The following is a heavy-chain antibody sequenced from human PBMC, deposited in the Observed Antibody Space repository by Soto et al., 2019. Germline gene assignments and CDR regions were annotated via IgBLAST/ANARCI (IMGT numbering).Heavy chain of an antibody. CDR1: GFTFSSYS. CDR3: ARDSDSSGWPRVFDY. D-gene: IGHD6-19*01. J-gene: IGHJ4*02. Sequence: GGSLRLSCAASGFTFSSYSMNWVRQAPGKGLEWVSSISSSSSYIYYADSVKGRFTISRDNAKNSLYLQMNSLRAEDTAVYYCARDSDSSGWPRVFDYRGQGTLVTVSS. CDR2: ISSSSSYI. V-gene: IGHV3-21*01.